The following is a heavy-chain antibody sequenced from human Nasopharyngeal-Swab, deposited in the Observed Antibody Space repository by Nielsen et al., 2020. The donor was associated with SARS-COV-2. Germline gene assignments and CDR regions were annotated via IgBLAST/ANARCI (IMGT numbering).Heavy chain of an antibody. D-gene: IGHD3-22*01. V-gene: IGHV4-39*07. J-gene: IGHJ4*02. CDR3: ARTRPSPYYYDSSGYYYPDFDY. CDR2: IYYSGST. Sequence: WIRQPPGKGLEWIGSIYYSGSTYYNPSLKSRVTISVDTSKNQFSLKLSSVTAADTAVYYCARTRPSPYYYDSSGYYYPDFDYWGQGTLVTVSS.